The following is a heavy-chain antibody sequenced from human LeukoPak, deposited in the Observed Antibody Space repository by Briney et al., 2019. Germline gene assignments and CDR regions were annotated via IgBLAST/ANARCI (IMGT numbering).Heavy chain of an antibody. D-gene: IGHD3-9*01. J-gene: IGHJ4*02. V-gene: IGHV4-59*12. CDR3: ATGRSIRYFDY. CDR2: VHYSGST. Sequence: PSETLSLTCTVSGVSIFSSYWNWVRQPPGKGLEWIGYVHYSGSTNYNPSLKSRVTISVDTSKSQFSLKLSSATAADTAIYYCATGRSIRYFDYWGQGTLLTVSS. CDR1: GVSIFSSY.